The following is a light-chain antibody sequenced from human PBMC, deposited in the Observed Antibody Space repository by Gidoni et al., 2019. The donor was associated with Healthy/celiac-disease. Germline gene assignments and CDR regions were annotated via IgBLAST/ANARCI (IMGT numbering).Light chain of an antibody. CDR1: KLADKY. CDR3: QAWDSSIVV. J-gene: IGLJ2*01. Sequence: SYELTQPPPVSVSPGQTASITCSGDKLADKYACWYQQKPGQFTELVIYQDSRRPSGIPERFSGSSSGDTGTLTISGTQAMDEADYYCQAWDSSIVVFGGGTKLTVL. CDR2: QDS. V-gene: IGLV3-1*01.